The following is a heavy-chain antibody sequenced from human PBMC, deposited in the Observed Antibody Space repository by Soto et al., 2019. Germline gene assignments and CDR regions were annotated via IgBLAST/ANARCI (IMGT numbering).Heavy chain of an antibody. CDR2: IIPIFGTA. CDR1: GGTFSSYA. D-gene: IGHD2-15*01. V-gene: IGHV1-69*01. Sequence: QVQLVQSGAEVKKPGSSVKVSCKASGGTFSSYAISWVRQAPGQGLEWMGGIIPIFGTANYAQKFQGRVTITADEFTSTAYMELSSLRSEDTAVYYCARGYCSGGSCYSGGFDYWGQGTLVTVSS. J-gene: IGHJ4*02. CDR3: ARGYCSGGSCYSGGFDY.